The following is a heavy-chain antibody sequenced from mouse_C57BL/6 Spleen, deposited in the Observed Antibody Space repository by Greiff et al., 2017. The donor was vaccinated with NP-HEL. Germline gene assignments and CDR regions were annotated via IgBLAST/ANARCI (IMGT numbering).Heavy chain of an antibody. J-gene: IGHJ4*01. D-gene: IGHD1-1*01. Sequence: QVQLKESGPGLVQPSQSLSITCTVSGFSLTSYGVHWVRQSPGQGLEWLGVIWSGGSTDNNAAFITRLCIRKDNSKSQLFFKMNSPQADDTAIYYCARTDYGPYYAMDYWGQGTSVTVAS. V-gene: IGHV2-2*01. CDR2: IWSGGST. CDR1: GFSLTSYG. CDR3: ARTDYGPYYAMDY.